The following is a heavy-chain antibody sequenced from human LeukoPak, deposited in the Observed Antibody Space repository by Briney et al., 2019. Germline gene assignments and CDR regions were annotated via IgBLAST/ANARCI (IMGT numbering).Heavy chain of an antibody. CDR2: ISSSGSTI. CDR3: VKALTDDAFDI. CDR1: GFTFSSYE. V-gene: IGHV3-48*03. J-gene: IGHJ3*02. Sequence: GGSLRLSCAASGFTFSSYEMNWVRQAPGKGLEWVSYISSSGSTIYYADSVKGRFTISRDNAKNSLYLQMSSLRPEDTAVYYCVKALTDDAFDIWGQGTMVIVSS.